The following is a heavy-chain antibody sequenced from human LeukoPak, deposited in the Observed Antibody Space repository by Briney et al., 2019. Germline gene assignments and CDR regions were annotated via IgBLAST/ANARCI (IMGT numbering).Heavy chain of an antibody. J-gene: IGHJ4*02. V-gene: IGHV1-2*02. D-gene: IGHD3-10*01. Sequence: ASVKVSCKASGYTFTGYYMHWVRQAPGQGLEGMGWINPNSGGTNYAQKFQGRVTMTRDTSISTAYMELSRLRSDDTAVYYCASNFGSGSYYRGWGQGTLVTVSS. CDR2: INPNSGGT. CDR1: GYTFTGYY. CDR3: ASNFGSGSYYRG.